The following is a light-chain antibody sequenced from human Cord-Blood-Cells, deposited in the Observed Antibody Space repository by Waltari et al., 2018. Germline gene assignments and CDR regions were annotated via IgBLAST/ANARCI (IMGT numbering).Light chain of an antibody. CDR2: EGS. V-gene: IGLV2-23*01. CDR1: SSDVGMHNL. Sequence: QSTLTHPASVPGPPGQSITISSTGTSSDVGMHNLVSWYQQHPGKDPKLMIYEGSKRRSGVSNRCSGSKSGNTASLTIAGVQAEDEADYYCCEYAGSSTVFGGGTKLTVL. CDR3: CEYAGSSTV. J-gene: IGLJ3*02.